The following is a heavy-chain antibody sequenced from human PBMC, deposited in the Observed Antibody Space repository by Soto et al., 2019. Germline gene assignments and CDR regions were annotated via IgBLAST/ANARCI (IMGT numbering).Heavy chain of an antibody. CDR1: GFTFSSYP. J-gene: IGHJ6*02. V-gene: IGHV3-23*01. CDR2: ISGNSDAI. D-gene: IGHD2-15*01. CDR3: ARILYSSQRDGVDV. Sequence: EVLLLESGGGLVQPGGSLRLSCAASGFTFSSYPMTWVRQAPGKGLEWVSSISGNSDAIFYADSVKGRFTISRDNSSITLYLQMNSLRAEDMAIYYCARILYSSQRDGVDVWGQGTTVTVSS.